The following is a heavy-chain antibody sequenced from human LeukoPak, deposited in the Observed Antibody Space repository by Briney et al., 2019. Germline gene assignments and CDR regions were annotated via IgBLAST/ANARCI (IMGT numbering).Heavy chain of an antibody. CDR2: IWYDGNNK. CDR3: ARSTSSEYDIYHFDY. D-gene: IGHD3-9*01. CDR1: GFTFSNYG. Sequence: GGSLRLSCAASGFTFSNYGMHWVRRAPGKGLEWVAVIWYDGNNKYYADSVKGRFTISRDNSKNTLYLQMNSLRAEDTAVYYCARSTSSEYDIYHFDYWGQGTLVTVSS. J-gene: IGHJ4*02. V-gene: IGHV3-33*01.